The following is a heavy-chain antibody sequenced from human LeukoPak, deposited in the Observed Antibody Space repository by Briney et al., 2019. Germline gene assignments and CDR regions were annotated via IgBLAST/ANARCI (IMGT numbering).Heavy chain of an antibody. D-gene: IGHD2/OR15-2a*01. CDR2: IYSGGST. J-gene: IGHJ6*02. V-gene: IGHV3-53*01. CDR3: ARDLSYYGMDV. Sequence: PGGSLRLSCAASGFTVSSNYMSWVRQAPGKGLEWVSVIYSGGSTYYADSVKGRFTISRDNSKNTLYLQMNSLRAEDTAVYYCARDLSYYGMDVWGQGTTVTVPS. CDR1: GFTVSSNY.